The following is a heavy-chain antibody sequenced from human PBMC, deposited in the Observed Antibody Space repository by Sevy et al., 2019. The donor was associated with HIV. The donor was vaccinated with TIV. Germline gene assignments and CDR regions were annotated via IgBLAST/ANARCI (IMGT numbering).Heavy chain of an antibody. CDR1: GYTFTGQY. CDR2: INPNSGDT. Sequence: ASVKVSCKASGYTFTGQYIHWVRQAPGQGLEWMGWINPNSGDTKYAQEFKGRVTMTRDTSISPAYMELSGLKSDDTAVYYCSGDLRLRGYSYGCFDYWGRGTLVTVSS. D-gene: IGHD5-18*01. J-gene: IGHJ4*02. CDR3: SGDLRLRGYSYGCFDY. V-gene: IGHV1-2*02.